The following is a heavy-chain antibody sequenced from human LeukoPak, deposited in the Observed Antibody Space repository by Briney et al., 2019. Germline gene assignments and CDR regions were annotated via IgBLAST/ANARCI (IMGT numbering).Heavy chain of an antibody. V-gene: IGHV4-34*01. CDR1: GGSFSGYY. CDR2: INHSGST. J-gene: IGHJ4*02. D-gene: IGHD3-10*01. CDR3: ASLAMVRGVKFDY. Sequence: SETLSLTCAVYGGSFSGYYWSWIRQPPGKGLEWIGEINHSGSTNYNPSLKSRVTISVDTSKNQFSLKLSSVTAADTAVYYCASLAMVRGVKFDYRGQGTLVTVSS.